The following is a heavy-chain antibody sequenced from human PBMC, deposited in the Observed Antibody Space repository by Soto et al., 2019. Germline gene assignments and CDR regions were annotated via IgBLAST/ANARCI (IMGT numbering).Heavy chain of an antibody. CDR1: GGSISSGGYY. CDR2: IYYSGST. D-gene: IGHD3-16*01. J-gene: IGHJ6*02. V-gene: IGHV4-31*03. CDR3: ARVGGGGVALNYYYYYGMDV. Sequence: SETLSLTCTVSGGSISSGGYYWSWIRQHPGKGLEWIGYIYYSGSTYYNPSLKSRVTISVDTSKNQFSLKLSSVTAADTAVYYCARVGGGGVALNYYYYYGMDVWGQGTTVTVSS.